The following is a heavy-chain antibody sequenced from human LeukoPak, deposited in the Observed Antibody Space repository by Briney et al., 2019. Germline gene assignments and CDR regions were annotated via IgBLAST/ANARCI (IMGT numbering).Heavy chain of an antibody. CDR2: IIPIFGTA. D-gene: IGHD6-19*01. CDR1: GGTFSSYA. V-gene: IGHV1-69*05. Sequence: SVKVSCKASGGTFSSYAISWVRQAPGQGLEWMGGIIPIFGTANYAQKFQGGVTITTDESTSTAYMELSSLRSEDTAVYYCARLLEWLGYFDYWGQGTLVTVSS. CDR3: ARLLEWLGYFDY. J-gene: IGHJ4*02.